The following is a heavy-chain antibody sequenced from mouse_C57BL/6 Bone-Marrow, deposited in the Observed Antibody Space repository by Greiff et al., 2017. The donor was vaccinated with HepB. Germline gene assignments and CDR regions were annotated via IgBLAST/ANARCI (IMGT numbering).Heavy chain of an antibody. J-gene: IGHJ2*01. CDR2: IDPSDSYT. CDR3: ARGRLGRY. D-gene: IGHD4-1*01. V-gene: IGHV1-69*01. CDR1: GYTFTSYW. Sequence: QVQLQQPGAELVMPGASVKLSCKASGYTFTSYWMHWVKQRPGQGLEWIGEIDPSDSYTNYNQKFKGKSTLTVDKSSSTAYMQLSSLTSEDSAVYYCARGRLGRYWGQGTTLTVSS.